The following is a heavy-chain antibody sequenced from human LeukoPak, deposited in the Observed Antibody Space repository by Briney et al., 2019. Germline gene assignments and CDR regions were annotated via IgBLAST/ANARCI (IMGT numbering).Heavy chain of an antibody. CDR3: ATYRHLPY. D-gene: IGHD2-2*02. CDR1: GFTFRSYS. Sequence: QPGGSLRLSCAASGFTFRSYSMNWVRQAPGKGLEWVSYISSSSSTIYYADSVKGRFTISRDNAKNSLYLQMNSLRAEDTAVYYCATYRHLPYWGQGILVTVSS. CDR2: ISSSSSTI. V-gene: IGHV3-48*01. J-gene: IGHJ4*02.